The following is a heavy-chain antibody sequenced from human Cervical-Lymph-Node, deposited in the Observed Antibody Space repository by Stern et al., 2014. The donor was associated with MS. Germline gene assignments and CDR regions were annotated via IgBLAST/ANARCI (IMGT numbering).Heavy chain of an antibody. CDR3: ARSQPFSY. CDR1: GSTFTASS. Sequence: QMQLVQSGSELKQPGASVTVACRVSGSTFTASSISWVRQAPGRGLEWMGWINTKTGNPTYALDFTGRFVFSSDTSVSTAFLQISSLKADDTAVYYCARSQPFSYWGQGTLVTVSP. CDR2: INTKTGNP. J-gene: IGHJ4*02. D-gene: IGHD6-13*01. V-gene: IGHV7-4-1*02.